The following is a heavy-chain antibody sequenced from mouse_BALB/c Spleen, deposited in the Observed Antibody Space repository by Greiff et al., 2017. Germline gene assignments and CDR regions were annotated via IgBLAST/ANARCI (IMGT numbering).Heavy chain of an antibody. CDR3: AKYGNSFYAMDY. CDR1: GFAFSSYD. V-gene: IGHV5-12-1*01. CDR2: ISSGGGST. D-gene: IGHD2-1*01. Sequence: EVQGVESGGGLVKPGGSLKLSCAASGFAFSSYDMSWVRQTPEKRLEWVAYISSGGGSTYYPDTVKGRFTISRDNAKNTLYLEMSSLRSEDTAMYYCAKYGNSFYAMDYWGQGTSVTVSS. J-gene: IGHJ4*01.